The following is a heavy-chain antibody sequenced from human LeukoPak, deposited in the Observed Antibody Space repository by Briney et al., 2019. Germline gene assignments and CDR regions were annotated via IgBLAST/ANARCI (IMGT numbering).Heavy chain of an antibody. CDR3: ASVYYYDSSGYEGEPFDY. Sequence: SETLSLTCTVSGGSISSSSYYWGWIRQPPGKGLEWIGSIYYSGSTYYNPSLKSRVTISVDTSKNQFSLKLSSVTAADTAVYYCASVYYYDSSGYEGEPFDYWGQGTLVTVSS. D-gene: IGHD3-22*01. J-gene: IGHJ4*02. CDR2: IYYSGST. V-gene: IGHV4-39*07. CDR1: GGSISSSSYY.